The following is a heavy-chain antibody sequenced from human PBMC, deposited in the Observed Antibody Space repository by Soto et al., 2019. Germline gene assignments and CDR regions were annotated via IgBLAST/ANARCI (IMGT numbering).Heavy chain of an antibody. V-gene: IGHV2-5*02. Sequence: QITLKESGPTLVKPTQTLTLTCTFSGFSLSTSGVGVGWIRQPPGKALEWLALIYWDDDKRYSPSPKSSLTITNDTSITQVVPTTTTMDPIDTATYDCAHGGSSPPGGPFDYWGQGTLNTVSS. CDR2: IYWDDDK. D-gene: IGHD1-26*01. CDR1: GFSLSTSGVG. J-gene: IGHJ4*02. CDR3: AHGGSSPPGGPFDY.